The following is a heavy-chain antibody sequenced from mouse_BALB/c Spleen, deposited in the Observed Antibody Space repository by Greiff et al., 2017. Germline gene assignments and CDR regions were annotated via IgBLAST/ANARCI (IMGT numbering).Heavy chain of an antibody. CDR3: ARHGLRSWFAY. J-gene: IGHJ3*01. Sequence: EVMLVESGGGLVKPGGSLKLSCAASGFAFSSYDMSWVRQTPEKRLEWVEYISSGGGSTYYPDTVKGRFTISRDNAKNTLYLQMSSLKSEDTATYYCARHGLRSWFAYWGQGTLVTVSA. V-gene: IGHV5-12-1*01. D-gene: IGHD1-1*01. CDR2: ISSGGGST. CDR1: GFAFSSYD.